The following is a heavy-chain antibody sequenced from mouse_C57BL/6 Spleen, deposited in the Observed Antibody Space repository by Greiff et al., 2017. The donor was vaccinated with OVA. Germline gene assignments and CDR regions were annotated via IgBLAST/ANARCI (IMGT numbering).Heavy chain of an antibody. CDR1: GYTFTSSW. CDR3: ERWLDSSGYVGWYAY. J-gene: IGHJ3*01. Sequence: QVQLKQPGAELVRPGSSVKLSCKASGYTFTSSWMHWVKQRPIQGLDWIGNIDPSDSETHYNQKFKDKATLTVDKSSSTAYLQLSSLTSEDSAVYYCERWLDSSGYVGWYAYRGQGTRVTVSA. D-gene: IGHD3-2*02. CDR2: IDPSDSET. V-gene: IGHV1-52*01.